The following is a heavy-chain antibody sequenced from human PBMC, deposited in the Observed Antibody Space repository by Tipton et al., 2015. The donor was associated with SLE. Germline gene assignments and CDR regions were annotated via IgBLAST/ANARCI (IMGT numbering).Heavy chain of an antibody. CDR3: ARDDCGGDCEIDY. V-gene: IGHV3-30*02. D-gene: IGHD2-21*02. CDR2: IRFDESET. CDR1: GFTFDNHG. Sequence: SLRLSCAASGFTFDNHGMHWVRQAPGKGLEWVAFIRFDESETHYANSVKGRFTISRDNSKDTVYLQMNSLRAEDTAVYYCARDDCGGDCEIDYWGQGTLVTVSS. J-gene: IGHJ4*02.